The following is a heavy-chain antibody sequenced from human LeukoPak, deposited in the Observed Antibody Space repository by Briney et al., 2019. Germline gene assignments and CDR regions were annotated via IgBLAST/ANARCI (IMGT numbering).Heavy chain of an antibody. Sequence: SETLSLTCTVSGYSISSGYYWGWIRQPPGKGLEWIGSIYHRGSTYYNPSLKSRVTISVDTFKNQFSLKLSSVTAADTAVYYCARVNKQLVQRGAFDIWGQGTMVTVSS. CDR1: GYSISSGYY. CDR2: IYHRGST. CDR3: ARVNKQLVQRGAFDI. J-gene: IGHJ3*02. V-gene: IGHV4-38-2*02. D-gene: IGHD6-6*01.